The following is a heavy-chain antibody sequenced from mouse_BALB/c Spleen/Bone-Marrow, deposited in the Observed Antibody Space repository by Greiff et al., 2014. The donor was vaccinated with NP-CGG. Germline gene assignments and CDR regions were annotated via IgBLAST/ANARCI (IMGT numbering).Heavy chain of an antibody. V-gene: IGHV1S22*01. D-gene: IGHD3-1*01. CDR2: IYPGTGCI. CDR3: TRSGYVMDY. J-gene: IGHJ4*01. CDR1: GYTFTSYW. Sequence: LQQSGSELVRPGASVKLSCKASGYTFTSYWMHWVKQGPGQGLEWLGNIYPGTGCINYDEKFKSKATLTVDTSSSTAYMQLSSLTSEDSAVYYCTRSGYVMDYWGQGTSVTVSS.